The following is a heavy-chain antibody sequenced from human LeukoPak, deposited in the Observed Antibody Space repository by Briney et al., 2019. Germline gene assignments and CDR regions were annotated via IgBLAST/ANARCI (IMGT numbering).Heavy chain of an antibody. CDR1: GFSYYTSW. D-gene: IGHD3-10*01. J-gene: IGHJ4*02. V-gene: IGHV3-7*01. CDR3: ARNPYNSGSYHFDL. Sequence: GGSLRLSCAASGFSYYTSWMSWVRQAPGKGLEWVANIKEDGSEKYYVDSVKGRFTISRDNAKNSLYLQMDRLRAEDTAVYYCARNPYNSGSYHFDLWGQGTLVTVSS. CDR2: IKEDGSEK.